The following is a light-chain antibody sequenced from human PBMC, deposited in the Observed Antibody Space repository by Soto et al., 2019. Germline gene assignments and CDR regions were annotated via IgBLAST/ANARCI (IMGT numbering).Light chain of an antibody. J-gene: IGKJ2*01. V-gene: IGKV1-5*01. Sequence: DIQMTQSPSTLSASVGDRVTITCRASQSISSWLAWYQQKPGKAPKLLIYDASSLESGVPSRFSGSESGTESTLTISSLLPDDFATYYCQQYNSYPVTFGQGTKLEIK. CDR1: QSISSW. CDR3: QQYNSYPVT. CDR2: DAS.